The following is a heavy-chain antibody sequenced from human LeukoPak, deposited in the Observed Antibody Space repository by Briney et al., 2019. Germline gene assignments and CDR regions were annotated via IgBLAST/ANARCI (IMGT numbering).Heavy chain of an antibody. CDR1: GFTFSSYW. J-gene: IGHJ4*02. CDR2: IKQDGSEK. D-gene: IGHD6-19*01. CDR3: ARDLFEVGYSSGWYIDY. V-gene: IGHV3-7*03. Sequence: GGSLRLSCAASGFTFSSYWMSWVRQAPGKGLEWVANIKQDGSEKYYVDSVKGRFTISRDNAKNSLYLQMNSLRAEDTAVYYCARDLFEVGYSSGWYIDYWGQGTLVTVSS.